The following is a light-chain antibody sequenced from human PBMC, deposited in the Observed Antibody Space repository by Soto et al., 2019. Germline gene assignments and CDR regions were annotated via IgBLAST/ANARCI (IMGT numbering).Light chain of an antibody. V-gene: IGLV2-23*02. CDR3: CAYAGSSTSYV. CDR1: SSDVGSYNL. J-gene: IGLJ1*01. CDR2: EVS. Sequence: QSALTQPASVSGSPGQSITISCTGTSSDVGSYNLVSWYQQHPGKAPKPMIYEVSKRPSGISNRFSGSKSGNTASLTISRLQAEDEANYYCCAYAGSSTSYVFGTGTKVTAL.